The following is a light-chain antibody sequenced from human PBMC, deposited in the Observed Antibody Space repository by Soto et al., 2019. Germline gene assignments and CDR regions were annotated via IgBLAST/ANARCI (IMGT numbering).Light chain of an antibody. CDR2: NTS. J-gene: IGKJ1*01. CDR3: QYWSDYCWT. CDR1: QSISSW. V-gene: IGKV1-5*03. Sequence: DIQLTQSPSTLSTSVGDRVTISCRASQSISSWLAWYQQKPGKAPKLLIYNTSSLESGVPPRFGGSGSGTEFTLTISSLQPDDFATYYCQYWSDYCWTFGQGTKVEIK.